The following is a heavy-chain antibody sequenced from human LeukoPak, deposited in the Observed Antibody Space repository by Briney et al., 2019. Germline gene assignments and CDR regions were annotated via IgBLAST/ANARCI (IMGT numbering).Heavy chain of an antibody. J-gene: IGHJ6*02. V-gene: IGHV4-34*01. CDR1: GGSFSGYY. D-gene: IGHD2-2*02. Sequence: PSETLSLTCAVYGGSFSGYYWSWIRQPPGKGLEWIGEINHSGSTNYNPSLKSRVTISVDTSKNQFSLKLSSVTAADTAVYYCARAYCSSTSCYTEHYYGMDVWGQGTTVTVSS. CDR2: INHSGST. CDR3: ARAYCSSTSCYTEHYYGMDV.